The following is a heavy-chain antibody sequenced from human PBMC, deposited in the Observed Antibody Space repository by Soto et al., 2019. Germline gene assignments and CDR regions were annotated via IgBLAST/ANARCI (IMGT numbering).Heavy chain of an antibody. Sequence: ASLKVSCKASGYTFTSYGISWVRQAPGQGLEWMGWISAYNGNTNYAQKLQDRVTMTTDTSTSTAYMELRSLRSDDTAVYYCARVKIFGVVIQDRWFDPWGQGTLVTVSS. CDR1: GYTFTSYG. D-gene: IGHD3-3*01. CDR2: ISAYNGNT. V-gene: IGHV1-18*01. J-gene: IGHJ5*02. CDR3: ARVKIFGVVIQDRWFDP.